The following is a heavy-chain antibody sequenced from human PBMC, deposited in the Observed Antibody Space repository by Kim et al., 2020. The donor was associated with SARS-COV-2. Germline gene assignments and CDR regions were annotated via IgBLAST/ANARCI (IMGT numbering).Heavy chain of an antibody. V-gene: IGHV1-2*02. D-gene: IGHD2-2*01. Sequence: ASVKVSCKASGYTFTGYYMHWVRQAPGQGLEWMGWINPNSGGTNYAQKFQGRVTMTRDTSISTAYMELSRLRSDDTAVYYCARVVRGAVVVPPGQSYYYGMDVWGQGTTVTVSS. CDR1: GYTFTGYY. CDR2: INPNSGGT. J-gene: IGHJ6*02. CDR3: ARVVRGAVVVPPGQSYYYGMDV.